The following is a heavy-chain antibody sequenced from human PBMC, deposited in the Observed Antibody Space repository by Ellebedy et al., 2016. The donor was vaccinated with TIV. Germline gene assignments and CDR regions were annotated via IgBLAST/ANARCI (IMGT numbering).Heavy chain of an antibody. D-gene: IGHD5-18*01. J-gene: IGHJ4*02. Sequence: ASVKVSCXASGYTFTSYGLSWVRQAPGQGLEWMGWISAYNGNTNYAQKLQGRVTMTTDTSTSTDYMELRSLRSDDTAVYYCALGGYSYGYGFDYWGQGTLVTVSS. CDR3: ALGGYSYGYGFDY. CDR2: ISAYNGNT. V-gene: IGHV1-18*04. CDR1: GYTFTSYG.